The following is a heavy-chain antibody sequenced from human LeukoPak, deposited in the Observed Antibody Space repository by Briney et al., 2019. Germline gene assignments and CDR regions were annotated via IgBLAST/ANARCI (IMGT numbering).Heavy chain of an antibody. CDR1: GFTFSSYG. CDR2: ISYDGSNK. Sequence: PGGSLRLSCAASGFTFSSYGMHWVRQAPGKGLEWVAVISYDGSNKYYADSVKGRFTISRDNSKNTLYLQMNSLRAEDTAVYYCARIGDSGSYLIDYWGQGTLVTVSS. J-gene: IGHJ4*02. D-gene: IGHD1-26*01. CDR3: ARIGDSGSYLIDY. V-gene: IGHV3-30*03.